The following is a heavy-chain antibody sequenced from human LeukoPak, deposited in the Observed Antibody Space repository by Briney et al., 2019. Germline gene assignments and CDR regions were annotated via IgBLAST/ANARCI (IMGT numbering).Heavy chain of an antibody. CDR1: GGSFSGYY. D-gene: IGHD3-3*01. J-gene: IGHJ4*02. Sequence: SETLSLTCAVYGGSFSGYYWSWIRQSPGKGLEWIGEINHGGSTNYNPSLKSRVTISVDTSKNQFSLKLSSVTAADTAVYYCAGSLTIFGVNWGQGTLVTVSS. V-gene: IGHV4-34*01. CDR3: AGSLTIFGVN. CDR2: INHGGST.